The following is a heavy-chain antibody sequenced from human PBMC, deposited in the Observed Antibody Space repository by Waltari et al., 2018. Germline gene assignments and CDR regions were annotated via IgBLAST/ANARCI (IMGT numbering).Heavy chain of an antibody. CDR2: ISGSGGNT. V-gene: IGHV4-4*07. CDR3: ARDRGEYSSGWGRFDV. J-gene: IGHJ5*02. D-gene: IGHD6-25*01. CDR1: GGSISSDY. Sequence: QLQLQESGPGLVKSSETLSLTCAVSGGSISSDYWSWIRQPPGKGLEWIGRISGSGGNTDYNPSLKGRVAISTDTSKNQFSLNLNSVTAADTAVYYCARDRGEYSSGWGRFDVWGPGVLVTVSS.